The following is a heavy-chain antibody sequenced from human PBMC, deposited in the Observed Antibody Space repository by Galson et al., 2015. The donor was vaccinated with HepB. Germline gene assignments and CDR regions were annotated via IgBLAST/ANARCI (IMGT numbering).Heavy chain of an antibody. CDR3: ARGSGWYILN. CDR2: TYYRSKWYN. V-gene: IGHV6-1*01. Sequence: CAISGDSVSSDTAAWNWIRQSPSRGLEWLGRTYYRSKWYNDYAVSVKSRITINADTSKNQFSLRLNSVTPEDTAVYYCARGSGWYILNWGQGTLVTVSS. D-gene: IGHD6-19*01. J-gene: IGHJ4*02. CDR1: GDSVSSDTAA.